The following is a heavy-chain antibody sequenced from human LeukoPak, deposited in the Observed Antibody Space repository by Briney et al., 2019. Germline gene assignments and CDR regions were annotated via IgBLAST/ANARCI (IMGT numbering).Heavy chain of an antibody. CDR2: INSDGSTT. J-gene: IGHJ4*02. CDR3: ASNTGTYFDY. D-gene: IGHD1-26*01. CDR1: GFTFSTYW. V-gene: IGHV3-74*01. Sequence: GGSLRLSCAASGFTFSTYWMHWVRQAPGKGLVWVSRINSDGSTTTYADSVEGRFTISRDNAKNTLSLQMNSLRAEDTAVYYCASNTGTYFDYWGQGTLVTVSS.